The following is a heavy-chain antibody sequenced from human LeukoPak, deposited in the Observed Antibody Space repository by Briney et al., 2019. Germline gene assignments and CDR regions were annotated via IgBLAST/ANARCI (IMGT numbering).Heavy chain of an antibody. D-gene: IGHD7-27*01. CDR1: GFTFSSYT. CDR3: AKDGGLWVSAHWGDS. J-gene: IGHJ4*02. V-gene: IGHV3-23*01. CDR2: ITTSDGNT. Sequence: GGSLRLSCAASGFTFSSYTMSWVRQAPGKGLEWVSTITTSDGNTYYADSVKGRFTVSRDNSKNTLSLQMNSLRAEDTAVYYYAKDGGLWVSAHWGDSWGRGTLVTVSS.